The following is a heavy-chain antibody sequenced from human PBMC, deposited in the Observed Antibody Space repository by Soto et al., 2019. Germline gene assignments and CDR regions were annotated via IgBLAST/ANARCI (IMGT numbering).Heavy chain of an antibody. CDR2: LYWDDDK. CDR3: VKSRFGGDCLQTYSSHSYYGLYV. CDR1: GLSLRTTGVG. J-gene: IGHJ6*02. Sequence: QITLKESGPTLVKPTQTLTLTCTFSGLSLRTTGVGVGWVRQPPGKALEWLALLYWDDDKRYSPSLKSRLTITKDTSEKQVVLTMTNMDTVDTATYYCVKSRFGGDCLQTYSSHSYYGLYVWGQGTTVTVSS. V-gene: IGHV2-5*02. D-gene: IGHD2-21*02.